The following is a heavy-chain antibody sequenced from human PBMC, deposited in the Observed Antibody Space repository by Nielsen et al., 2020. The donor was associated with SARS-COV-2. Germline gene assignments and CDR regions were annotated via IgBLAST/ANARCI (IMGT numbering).Heavy chain of an antibody. V-gene: IGHV6-1*01. D-gene: IGHD1-26*01. CDR1: GDSVSSSSAA. CDR3: ARDMVGGMDV. J-gene: IGHJ6*02. Sequence: SQTLSLTCAISGDSVSSSSAAWNWIRQSPSRGLECLGRTYYRSKWYNDYAVSVKSRITINPDTSKNQFSLKLSSVTAADTAVYYCARDMVGGMDVWGQGTTVTVSS. CDR2: TYYRSKWYN.